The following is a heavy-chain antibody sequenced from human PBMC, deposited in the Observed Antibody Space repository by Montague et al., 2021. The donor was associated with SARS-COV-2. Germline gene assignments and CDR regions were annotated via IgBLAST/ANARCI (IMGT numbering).Heavy chain of an antibody. Sequence: SETLSLTCTVSGGSISSYYWSWIRQPPGKGLEWIGYIYYSGSTNYNPSLKSRVTISVDTSKNKFSLKLSSVTAADTAVYYCARGIPIAAALINWFDPWGQGTLVTVSS. D-gene: IGHD6-13*01. V-gene: IGHV4-59*01. CDR2: IYYSGST. CDR3: ARGIPIAAALINWFDP. CDR1: GGSISSYY. J-gene: IGHJ5*02.